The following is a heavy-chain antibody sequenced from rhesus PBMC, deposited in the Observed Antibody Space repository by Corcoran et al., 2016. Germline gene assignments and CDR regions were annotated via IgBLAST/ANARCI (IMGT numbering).Heavy chain of an antibody. CDR2: IYGSGSST. CDR3: ARDLAAAGTFDF. V-gene: IGHV4-169*02. Sequence: QLQLQESGPGLVKPSETLSVTCAVSGGSISSSYWSWIRQAPGKGLEWIGYIYGSGSSTNYNPSLKSRVTLSVDTSKNQLSLKLSSVTTADTAVYYCARDLAAAGTFDFWGQGLRVTVSS. J-gene: IGHJ3*01. D-gene: IGHD6-25*01. CDR1: GGSISSSY.